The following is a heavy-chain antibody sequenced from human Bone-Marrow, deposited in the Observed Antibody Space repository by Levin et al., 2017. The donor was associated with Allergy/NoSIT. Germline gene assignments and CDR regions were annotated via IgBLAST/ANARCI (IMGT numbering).Heavy chain of an antibody. Sequence: SLKISCAASGFTFTDHAIHWIRQAPGRGLEWVSGVSWNSGTIGYADSVKGRFTISRDNAKNSLYLQMNSLRTEDTALYFCARHKDYGGNGYYYYGMDVWGQGTTVTVSS. D-gene: IGHD4-23*01. CDR1: GFTFTDHA. J-gene: IGHJ6*02. CDR3: ARHKDYGGNGYYYYGMDV. CDR2: VSWNSGTI. V-gene: IGHV3-9*01.